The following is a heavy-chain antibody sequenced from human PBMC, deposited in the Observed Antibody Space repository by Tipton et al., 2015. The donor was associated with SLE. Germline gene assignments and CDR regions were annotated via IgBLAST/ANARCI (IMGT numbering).Heavy chain of an antibody. J-gene: IGHJ4*02. CDR1: GGSFSGYY. Sequence: LRLSCAVYGGSFSGYYWSWIRQPPGKGLEWIGEINHSGSTNYNPSLKSRVTISVDTSKNQFSLKLSSVTAADTAVYYCARLGYCSGGSCPVWGQGTLVTVSS. CDR2: INHSGST. D-gene: IGHD2-15*01. CDR3: ARLGYCSGGSCPV. V-gene: IGHV4-34*01.